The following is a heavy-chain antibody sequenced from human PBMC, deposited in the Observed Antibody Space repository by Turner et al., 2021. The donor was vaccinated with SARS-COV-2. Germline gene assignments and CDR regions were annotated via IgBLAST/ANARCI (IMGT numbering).Heavy chain of an antibody. V-gene: IGHV4-4*07. CDR2: IITTETT. Sequence: QVQLQESGPGLVKPSEPLSLTCTVSDASMTGLSWGWIRQPAGKGLEWIGRVGRIITTETTIYNPALKSRVSMSLDTAKNQFSLRVSSVTAADTAVYFCARQWGVRLDYWGQGILVTVSS. CDR1: DASMTGLS. CDR3: ARQWGVRLDY. J-gene: IGHJ4*02. D-gene: IGHD3-16*01.